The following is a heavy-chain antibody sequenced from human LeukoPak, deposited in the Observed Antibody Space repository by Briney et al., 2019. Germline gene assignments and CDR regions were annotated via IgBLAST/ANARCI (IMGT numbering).Heavy chain of an antibody. D-gene: IGHD6-6*01. V-gene: IGHV3-48*01. CDR1: GFTFSSYA. CDR3: ARCIAARPVDY. CDR2: ISSSSSTI. Sequence: GGSLRLSCAASGFTFSSYAMNWVRQAPGKGLEWVSYISSSSSTIYYADSVKGRFTISRDNAKNSLYLQMNSLRAEDTAVYYCARCIAARPVDYWGQGTLVTVSS. J-gene: IGHJ4*02.